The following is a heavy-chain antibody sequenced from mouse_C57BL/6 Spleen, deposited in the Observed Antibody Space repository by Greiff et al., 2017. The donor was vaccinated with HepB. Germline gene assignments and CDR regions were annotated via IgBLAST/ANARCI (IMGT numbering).Heavy chain of an antibody. Sequence: QVQLQQPGAELVKPGASVKLSCKASGYTFTSYWMHWVKQRPGRGLEWIGRIDPNSGGTKYNEKFKGKATLTVDKPSSTAYMQLSSLTSEDSAVYYCAREATVAPYAMDYWGQGTSVTVSS. CDR3: AREATVAPYAMDY. D-gene: IGHD1-1*01. V-gene: IGHV1-72*01. CDR2: IDPNSGGT. CDR1: GYTFTSYW. J-gene: IGHJ4*01.